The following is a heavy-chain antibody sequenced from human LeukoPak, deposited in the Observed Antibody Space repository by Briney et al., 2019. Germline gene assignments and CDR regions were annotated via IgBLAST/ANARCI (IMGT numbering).Heavy chain of an antibody. V-gene: IGHV3-23*01. CDR3: AKFGAYDFWSGYYDY. J-gene: IGHJ4*02. D-gene: IGHD3-3*01. Sequence: PGGSLRLSCAASGFTFGDYAMHWVRQAPGKSLEWVSAISGSGGSTYYADSVKGRFTISRDNSKNTLYLQMNSLRAEDTAVYYCAKFGAYDFWSGYYDYWGQGTLVTVSS. CDR2: ISGSGGST. CDR1: GFTFGDYA.